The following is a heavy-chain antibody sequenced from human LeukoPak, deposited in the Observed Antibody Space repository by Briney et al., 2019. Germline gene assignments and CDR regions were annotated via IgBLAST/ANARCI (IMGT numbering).Heavy chain of an antibody. CDR1: GFTFSSYA. D-gene: IGHD3-22*01. V-gene: IGHV3-30-3*01. J-gene: IGHJ4*02. CDR3: AREAYYYDSSGFLDY. CDR2: ISYDGSDK. Sequence: GGSLRLSCAASGFTFSSYAMHWVRQAPGKGPEWVAVISYDGSDKYYADSVKGRFTISRDNSKNTLYLQMNSLRAEDTAVYYCAREAYYYDSSGFLDYWGQGTLVTVSS.